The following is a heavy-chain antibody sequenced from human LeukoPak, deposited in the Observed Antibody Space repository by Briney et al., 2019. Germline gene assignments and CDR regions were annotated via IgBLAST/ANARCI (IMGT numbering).Heavy chain of an antibody. CDR3: AKQDRGTGSAAGLDY. CDR2: ISYSGGP. J-gene: IGHJ4*02. D-gene: IGHD6-13*01. Sequence: SETLSLTCNVSGALISTYYWSWIRQPPGKGLEWIGYISYSGGPNYNPSLRGRVTISVDMSMNHFSLRLSSVTAADTAVYYCAKQDRGTGSAAGLDYWGQGTLVTVSS. V-gene: IGHV4-59*08. CDR1: GALISTYY.